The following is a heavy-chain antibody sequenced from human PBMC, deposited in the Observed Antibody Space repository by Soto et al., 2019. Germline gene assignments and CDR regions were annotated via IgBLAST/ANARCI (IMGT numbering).Heavy chain of an antibody. D-gene: IGHD3-22*01. CDR3: ARDSGSMIVVVTNFDY. Sequence: PGWSLRLSCAASGFTFSSYSMNWVRQAPGKGLEWVSSISSSSSYIYYADSVKGRFTISRDNAKNSLYLQMNSLRAEDTAVYYCARDSGSMIVVVTNFDYWGQGTLVTVSS. CDR2: ISSSSSYI. J-gene: IGHJ4*02. CDR1: GFTFSSYS. V-gene: IGHV3-21*01.